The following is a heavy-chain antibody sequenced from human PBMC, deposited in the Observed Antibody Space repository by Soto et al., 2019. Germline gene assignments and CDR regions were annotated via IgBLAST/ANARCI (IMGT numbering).Heavy chain of an antibody. Sequence: PGGSLRLSCEGSGFTFSSYAMSWVRQAPGKGLEWVSAISGSGGTTYYAESVKGRFTVSRDKSNNTLYLQMNSLRAEDTAVYYCAKSASFWTAYPADLWGQGTLVTVSS. V-gene: IGHV3-23*01. D-gene: IGHD3-3*01. CDR2: ISGSGGTT. CDR1: GFTFSSYA. CDR3: AKSASFWTAYPADL. J-gene: IGHJ5*02.